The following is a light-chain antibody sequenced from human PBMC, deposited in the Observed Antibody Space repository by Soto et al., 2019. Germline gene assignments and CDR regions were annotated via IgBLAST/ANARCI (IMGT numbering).Light chain of an antibody. CDR1: SGSIASNY. Sequence: FMLTQPHSVSEAPGQTATISCTRSSGSIASNYVQWYQLRPGSAPTTVIYEDNQRPSGVPDRFSGSIDSSSNSASLTISGLKTDDEAHYYCQSYDSSNPWVFGGGTKLTVL. V-gene: IGLV6-57*03. CDR2: EDN. CDR3: QSYDSSNPWV. J-gene: IGLJ3*02.